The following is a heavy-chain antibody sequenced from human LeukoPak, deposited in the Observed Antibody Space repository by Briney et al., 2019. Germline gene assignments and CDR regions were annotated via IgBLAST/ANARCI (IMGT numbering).Heavy chain of an antibody. J-gene: IGHJ4*02. Sequence: ASVKVSCKASGYTFTSYYMHWVRQAPGQGLEWMGIINPSGGSTSYAQKFQGRVTMTRDTSTSTVYMELSSLRSEDTAVYYCARDRYCSSTSCYVSFDYWGQGTLVTVSS. CDR2: INPSGGST. V-gene: IGHV1-46*01. D-gene: IGHD2-2*01. CDR1: GYTFTSYY. CDR3: ARDRYCSSTSCYVSFDY.